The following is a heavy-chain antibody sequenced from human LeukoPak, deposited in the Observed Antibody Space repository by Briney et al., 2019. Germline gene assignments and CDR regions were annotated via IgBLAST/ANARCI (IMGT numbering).Heavy chain of an antibody. D-gene: IGHD6-13*01. J-gene: IGHJ4*02. Sequence: ASVKVSCKASGYTFANYYIGWVRQAPGQGLEWMGWINPNSGGTNYAQKFQGRVTVTRDTSISTAYIELSRLRYDDTAVYYCARDLDGSSGCDYWGQGTLVTVSS. CDR2: INPNSGGT. CDR3: ARDLDGSSGCDY. V-gene: IGHV1-2*02. CDR1: GYTFANYY.